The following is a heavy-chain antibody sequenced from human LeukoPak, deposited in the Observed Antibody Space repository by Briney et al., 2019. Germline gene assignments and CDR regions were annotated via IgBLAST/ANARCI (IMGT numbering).Heavy chain of an antibody. CDR1: GVSFRGYY. CDR3: ARGNCTHYFDY. Sequence: SETLSLTCAVYGVSFRGYYCSWIREPPRKGLEWIGEINHSGSTNYNPSLKSRVTISVDTSKNQFSLKLSSVTAANTAVYYCARGNCTHYFDYWGQGSLVTVSS. V-gene: IGHV4-34*01. J-gene: IGHJ4*02. D-gene: IGHD1-1*01. CDR2: INHSGST.